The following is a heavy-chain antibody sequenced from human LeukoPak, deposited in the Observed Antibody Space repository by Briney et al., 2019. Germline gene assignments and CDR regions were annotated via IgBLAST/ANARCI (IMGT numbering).Heavy chain of an antibody. V-gene: IGHV3-23*01. CDR1: GFNSNDYV. Sequence: PGGSLRLSCAASGFNSNDYVMSWVRQAPGKGLEWVSSISGSGRSLYYADSIKGRFNISRDNSKNILYLQMDSLRAEDTAIYYCATVVVYWGQGALVTVSS. CDR3: ATVVVY. J-gene: IGHJ4*02. CDR2: ISGSGRSL.